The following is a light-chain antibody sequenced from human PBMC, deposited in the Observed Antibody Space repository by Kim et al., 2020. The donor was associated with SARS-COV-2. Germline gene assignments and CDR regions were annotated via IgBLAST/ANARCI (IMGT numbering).Light chain of an antibody. V-gene: IGKV3-15*01. Sequence: PGERATLSCRASQSVGSNLAWYQQKPGQTPRLLIYGASTRATGIPARFSGSGSGREFTLTISSLQSEDFAVYYCQQYDNWPITFGQGTRLEVK. CDR2: GAS. CDR1: QSVGSN. CDR3: QQYDNWPIT. J-gene: IGKJ5*01.